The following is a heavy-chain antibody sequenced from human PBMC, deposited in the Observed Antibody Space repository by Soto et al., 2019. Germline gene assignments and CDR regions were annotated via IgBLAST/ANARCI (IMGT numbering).Heavy chain of an antibody. V-gene: IGHV3-64*02. CDR1: GFTFSSYN. J-gene: IGHJ4*02. CDR2: ISRSGDRT. CDR3: ARARCSSGQCYYFDY. D-gene: IGHD2-15*01. Sequence: EVQLLESGEGLVQPGGSLRLSCAASGFTFSSYNIHWIRQAPGKGLEFVSAISRSGDRTYYADSVKGRFTITRDNSKNMVWLQMGSLRAEDRAVYYCARARCSSGQCYYFDYWGRGALVSVSS.